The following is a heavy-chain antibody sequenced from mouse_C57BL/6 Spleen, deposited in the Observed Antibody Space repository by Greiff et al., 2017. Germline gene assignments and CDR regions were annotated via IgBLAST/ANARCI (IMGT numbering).Heavy chain of an antibody. CDR1: GYAFTNYL. CDR2: INPGSGGT. CDR3: ARSDYGGFDY. D-gene: IGHD2-4*01. V-gene: IGHV1-54*01. Sequence: QVQLQQSGAELVRPGTSVKVSCKASGYAFTNYLIEWVKQRPGQGLEWIGVINPGSGGTNYNEKFKGKATLTADKSSSTAYMQLSSLTSEDSAVYFCARSDYGGFDYWGQGTTLTVSS. J-gene: IGHJ2*01.